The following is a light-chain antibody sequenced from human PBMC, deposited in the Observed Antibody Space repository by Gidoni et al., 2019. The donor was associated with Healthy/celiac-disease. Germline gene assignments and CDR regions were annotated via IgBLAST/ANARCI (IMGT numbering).Light chain of an antibody. J-gene: IGKJ4*01. CDR3: QKSYSTPLT. CDR1: QSISSY. V-gene: IGKV1-39*01. CDR2: AAS. Sequence: DIQMTQSPSSLSASVGDRVTITCLASQSISSYLNWYQQKPGKAPKILIYAASSLQSGVPSRVSGSGSGTDFTLTISSLQPEDFATYYCQKSYSTPLTFGGGTKVEIK.